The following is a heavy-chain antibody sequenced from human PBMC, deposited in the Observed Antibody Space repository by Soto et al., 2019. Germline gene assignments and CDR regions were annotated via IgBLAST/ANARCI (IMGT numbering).Heavy chain of an antibody. CDR1: GFIFSTYW. CDR2: MFGDGSIT. CDR3: TRLQTAEDGPQN. Sequence: GGSLRLSCEASGFIFSTYWMHWVRQAPGKGLEWVSRMFGDGSITNYADSVKGRFTISRDNAKNTLYLQMSSLTVEDTAVYYCTRLQTAEDGPQNWGQGTLVTVSS. V-gene: IGHV3-74*01. J-gene: IGHJ4*02.